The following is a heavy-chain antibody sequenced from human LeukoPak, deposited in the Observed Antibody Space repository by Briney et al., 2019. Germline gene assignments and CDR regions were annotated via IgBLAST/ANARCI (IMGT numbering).Heavy chain of an antibody. V-gene: IGHV3-48*01. CDR1: GFTFSSYS. Sequence: PGGSLRLSCAASGFTFSSYSMNWVRQAPGKGLEWVSYISSSSTIYYADSVKGRFTISRDNAKNSLYLQMNSLRAEDTAVYYCARDRMVRGVPDYWGQGTLVTVSS. CDR2: ISSSSTI. CDR3: ARDRMVRGVPDY. J-gene: IGHJ4*02. D-gene: IGHD3-10*01.